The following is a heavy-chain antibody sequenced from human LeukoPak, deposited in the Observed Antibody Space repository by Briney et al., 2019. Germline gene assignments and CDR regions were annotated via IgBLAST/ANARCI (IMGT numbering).Heavy chain of an antibody. J-gene: IGHJ4*02. D-gene: IGHD3-10*01. V-gene: IGHV3-30*02. CDR1: GFTFSSYG. CDR2: IWYDGNNK. Sequence: GGSLRLSCAASGFTFSSYGIHWVRQAPGKGLEWVAFIWYDGNNKYYADSVKGRFTISRDNSENTLYLQMNSLRAEDTAVYYCAKDRGGMVRGVNYFDYWGQGTLVTVSS. CDR3: AKDRGGMVRGVNYFDY.